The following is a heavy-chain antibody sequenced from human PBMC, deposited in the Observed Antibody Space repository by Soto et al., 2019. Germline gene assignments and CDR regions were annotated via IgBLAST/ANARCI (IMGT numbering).Heavy chain of an antibody. CDR1: GFTFDDYA. D-gene: IGHD1-26*01. J-gene: IGHJ5*02. Sequence: GGSLRLSCAASGFTFDDYAMHWVRQAPGKGLEWVSGISWNSGSIGYADSVKGRFTISRDNAKNSLYLQMNSLRAEDTALYYCAKVVGSRWGWFDPWGQGTLVTVSS. CDR2: ISWNSGSI. CDR3: AKVVGSRWGWFDP. V-gene: IGHV3-9*01.